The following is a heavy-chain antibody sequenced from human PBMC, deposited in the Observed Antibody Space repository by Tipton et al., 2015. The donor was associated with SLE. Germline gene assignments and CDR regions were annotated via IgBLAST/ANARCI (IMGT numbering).Heavy chain of an antibody. CDR1: GGSISSGSYY. J-gene: IGHJ4*02. Sequence: LRLSCTVSGGSISSGSYYWSWIRQPAGKGLEWIGRIYTSGSTNYNPSLKSRVTISVDTSKTQFSLKLSSVTAADPAVYYCARDLAYCSSTSCFDYFDYWGQGTLVTVSS. CDR3: ARDLAYCSSTSCFDYFDY. CDR2: IYTSGST. D-gene: IGHD2-2*01. V-gene: IGHV4-61*02.